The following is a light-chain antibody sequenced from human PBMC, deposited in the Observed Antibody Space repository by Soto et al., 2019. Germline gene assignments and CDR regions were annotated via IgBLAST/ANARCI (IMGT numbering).Light chain of an antibody. J-gene: IGKJ5*01. CDR1: QSISNW. CDR3: QQYYTYNT. CDR2: DAS. Sequence: DVQMTQSPSTLSASVGDRVTITCRASQSISNWLAWYQQKPGKAPNLLIYDASTLESGVPSRFSGSGSGTEYSLTISSLQPDDFATYYCQQYYTYNTFGQGTRLEI. V-gene: IGKV1-5*01.